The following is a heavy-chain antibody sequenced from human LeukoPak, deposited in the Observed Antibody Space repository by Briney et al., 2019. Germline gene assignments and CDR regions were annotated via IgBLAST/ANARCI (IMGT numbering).Heavy chain of an antibody. CDR3: ARERVPTTPFDY. J-gene: IGHJ4*02. D-gene: IGHD5-12*01. CDR1: GYTFTNYG. V-gene: IGHV1-69*13. CDR2: IIPIFGTA. Sequence: SVKVSCKASGYTFTNYGITWVRQAPGQGLEWMGGIIPIFGTANYAQKFQGRVTITADESTSTAYMELSSLRSEDTAVYYCARERVPTTPFDYWGQGTLVTVSS.